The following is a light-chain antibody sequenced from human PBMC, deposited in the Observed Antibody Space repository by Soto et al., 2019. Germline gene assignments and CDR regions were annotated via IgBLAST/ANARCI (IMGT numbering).Light chain of an antibody. CDR3: CSYAGSITYV. J-gene: IGLJ1*01. CDR2: EGS. CDR1: SSDVGSYNL. Sequence: QSVLTQPASVSGYPGQSLTTSCNGTSSDVGSYNLVSWYQQHPGKAPKLMIYEGSKRPSGVSNRFSGSKSGNTASLTISGLQSEDEADYSCCSYAGSITYVFGTGTKVTVL. V-gene: IGLV2-23*01.